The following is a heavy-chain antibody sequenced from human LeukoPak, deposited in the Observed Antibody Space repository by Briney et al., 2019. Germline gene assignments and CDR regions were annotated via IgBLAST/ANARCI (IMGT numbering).Heavy chain of an antibody. V-gene: IGHV3-23*01. Sequence: PGGSLRLSCAASGFTFSGYAMTCVRQAPGKGLEWVSAMSASGGSTFYADSVKGRFTSSRDNSKNTLYLQINSLRAEDTAIYYCARVGPNWYFDLWGRGTRVTVSS. J-gene: IGHJ2*01. CDR3: ARVGPNWYFDL. CDR2: MSASGGST. CDR1: GFTFSGYA.